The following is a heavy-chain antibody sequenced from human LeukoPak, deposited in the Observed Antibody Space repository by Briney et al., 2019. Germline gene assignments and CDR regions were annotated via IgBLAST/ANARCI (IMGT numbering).Heavy chain of an antibody. CDR2: IYHSGST. CDR3: ARHRAYSSSSPFDY. V-gene: IGHV4-61*08. D-gene: IGHD6-6*01. Sequence: PSETLSLTCTVSGGSVSSGGYYWSWIRQPPGKGLEWIGYIYHSGSTNYNPSLKSRVTMFVDMSKNQFSLRLGSVTAADTAVYYCARHRAYSSSSPFDYWGQGTLVTVSS. J-gene: IGHJ4*02. CDR1: GGSVSSGGYY.